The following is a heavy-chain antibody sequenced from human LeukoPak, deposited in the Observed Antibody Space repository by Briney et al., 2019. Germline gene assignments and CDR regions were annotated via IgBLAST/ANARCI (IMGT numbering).Heavy chain of an antibody. Sequence: PGGPLRLSFAASGFTFSDHYMTWIRQSPGRGLEWLSYISPRGTYITYADSVKGRFTISRDDANNLLFLQLNSLRDEDTAMYYCTRDPRIIDVWGQGTRVSVSS. D-gene: IGHD2-15*01. CDR2: ISPRGTYI. J-gene: IGHJ3*01. CDR1: GFTFSDHY. V-gene: IGHV3-11*01. CDR3: TRDPRIIDV.